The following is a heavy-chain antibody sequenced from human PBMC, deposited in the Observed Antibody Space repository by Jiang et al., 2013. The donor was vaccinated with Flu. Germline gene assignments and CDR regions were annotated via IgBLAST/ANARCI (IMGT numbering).Heavy chain of an antibody. Sequence: SQTLSLICGISGDSVSNSNVAWNWIRQSPSRGLEWLGRTYYKSKWYTDYAVSVKGRTTINADTSMNHFSLQLNPVTPEDMAVYYCARESPGEWLRLGYLYFYGFDVWGPGTTVTVSS. J-gene: IGHJ6*02. V-gene: IGHV6-1*01. CDR1: GDSVSNSNVA. CDR2: TYYKSKWYT. D-gene: IGHD5-12*01. CDR3: ARESPGEWLRLGYLYFYGFDV.